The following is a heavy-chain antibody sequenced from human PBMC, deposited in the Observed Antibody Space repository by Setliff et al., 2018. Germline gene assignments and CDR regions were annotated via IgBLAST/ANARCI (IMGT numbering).Heavy chain of an antibody. CDR2: MHSDGAT. Sequence: PSETLSLTCTVSGLSISTNRYYWGWLRQPPGRGLELIGLMHSDGATYSNPSLQSRVTMSVDTSKNHVSLKLSSVTAADTAVYYCARAHTWSLPNDNSGYPGWFDPWGQGTLVTVSS. CDR3: ARAHTWSLPNDNSGYPGWFDP. J-gene: IGHJ5*02. D-gene: IGHD3-22*01. V-gene: IGHV4-39*02. CDR1: GLSISTNRYY.